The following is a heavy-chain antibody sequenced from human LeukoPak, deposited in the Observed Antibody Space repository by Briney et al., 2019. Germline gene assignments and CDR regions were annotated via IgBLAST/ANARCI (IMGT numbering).Heavy chain of an antibody. CDR3: TRDLGVDTTMIFFHY. J-gene: IGHJ4*02. V-gene: IGHV1-18*01. CDR2: ISAYNGDR. D-gene: IGHD3/OR15-3a*01. CDR1: GYTFTDFG. Sequence: ASVKVSCKASGYTFTDFGISWVRQAPGQGLEWMGWISAYNGDRKYAQKFQGRVTMTTDTSTSTAYMEVRSLRSDDTAVYYCTRDLGVDTTMIFFHYWGQGSLVTVSS.